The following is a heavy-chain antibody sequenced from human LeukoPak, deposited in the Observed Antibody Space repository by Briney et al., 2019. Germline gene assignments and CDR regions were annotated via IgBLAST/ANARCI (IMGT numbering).Heavy chain of an antibody. CDR3: AKETSFGVLTVLRYGMDV. V-gene: IGHV3-64*04. CDR2: ISSNGRST. Sequence: GGSLRLSCLASGFSFSSFGMHWVRQAPGKGLEYVSGISSNGRSTYYPDSVKGRFTISRDSSKNTLYLQMNSLRAEDTAVYYCAKETSFGVLTVLRYGMDVWGQGTTVTVSS. CDR1: GFSFSSFG. D-gene: IGHD3-3*01. J-gene: IGHJ6*02.